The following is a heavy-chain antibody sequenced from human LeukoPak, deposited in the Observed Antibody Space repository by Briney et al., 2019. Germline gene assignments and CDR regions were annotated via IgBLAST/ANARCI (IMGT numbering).Heavy chain of an antibody. Sequence: GGSLRLSCAASGFTFSTYAMTWVRQAPGKGLERVSLISGTGGSTYYADSVKGRFTISRDNSKNTLYLQMNSLRAEDTAVYYCAKDPDSLITMVRGVILTYFDYWGQGTLVTVSS. J-gene: IGHJ4*02. V-gene: IGHV3-23*01. CDR2: ISGTGGST. CDR3: AKDPDSLITMVRGVILTYFDY. D-gene: IGHD3-10*01. CDR1: GFTFSTYA.